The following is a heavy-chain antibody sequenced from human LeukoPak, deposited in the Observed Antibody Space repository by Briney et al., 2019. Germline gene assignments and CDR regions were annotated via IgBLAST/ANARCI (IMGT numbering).Heavy chain of an antibody. D-gene: IGHD2-2*01. CDR3: ARDLFSTSWRNDNWFDP. V-gene: IGHV1-2*06. CDR1: GYTFTGYY. Sequence: ASVKVSCKASGYTFTGYYMHWVRQPPGQGLEWMGRINPNSGGTNYAQKFQGRVTMTRDTSISTAYMELSRLRSDDTAVYYCARDLFSTSWRNDNWFDPWGQGTLVTVSS. CDR2: INPNSGGT. J-gene: IGHJ5*02.